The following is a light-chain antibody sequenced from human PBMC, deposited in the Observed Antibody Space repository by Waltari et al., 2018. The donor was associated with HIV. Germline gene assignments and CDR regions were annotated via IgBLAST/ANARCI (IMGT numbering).Light chain of an antibody. V-gene: IGLV3-1*01. CDR2: QDT. CDR1: KLGDKY. CDR3: QAWDSSTCV. Sequence: SYDLTQPPSVSVSPGQPANITCPGDKLGDKYACWYQRKPGQSPVLVIYQDTMRPSGIPERFSGSNSGNTASLTISGTQAMDEADYYCQAWDSSTCVFGGGTKLTVL. J-gene: IGLJ2*01.